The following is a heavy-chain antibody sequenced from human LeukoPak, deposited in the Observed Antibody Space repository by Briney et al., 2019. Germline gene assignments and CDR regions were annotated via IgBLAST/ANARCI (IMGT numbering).Heavy chain of an antibody. CDR1: GFTFDDYA. V-gene: IGHV3-9*01. D-gene: IGHD6-19*01. Sequence: GRSLRLSCAASGFTFDDYAMHWVRQAPGKGLEWVSGISWNSGSIGYADSVKGRFTISRDNAKNSLYLQMNSLRAEDTAVYYCARDVDTYSSGWFFDYWGQGTLVTVSS. CDR2: ISWNSGSI. CDR3: ARDVDTYSSGWFFDY. J-gene: IGHJ4*02.